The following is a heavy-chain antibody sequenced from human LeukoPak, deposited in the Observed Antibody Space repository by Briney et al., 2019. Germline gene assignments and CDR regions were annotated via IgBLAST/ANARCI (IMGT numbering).Heavy chain of an antibody. CDR3: AKIPGVIVNGSYFDY. V-gene: IGHV3-23*01. J-gene: IGHJ4*02. Sequence: GGSLRLSCAASGFTFSSYAMSWVRQAPGKGLEWVSAISGSGGSTYYADSVKGRFTISRDNSKNTLYLQMNSLRAENTAVYYCAKIPGVIVNGSYFDYWGKGTLVTVSS. CDR2: ISGSGGST. D-gene: IGHD3-22*01. CDR1: GFTFSSYA.